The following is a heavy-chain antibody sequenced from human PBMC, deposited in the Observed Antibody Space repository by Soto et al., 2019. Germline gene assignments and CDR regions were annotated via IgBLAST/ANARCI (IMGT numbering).Heavy chain of an antibody. CDR2: ISYDGSNK. CDR3: ARECRRYYFDY. J-gene: IGHJ4*02. CDR1: GFTFSSYA. V-gene: IGHV3-30-3*01. Sequence: QVQLVESGGGVVQPGRSLRLSCAASGFTFSSYAMHWVRQAPGKGLEWVAVISYDGSNKYYADSVKGRFTISRDNSKNTLYLQMNSLRAEDTAVYYCARECRRYYFDYWGQGTLVTVSS.